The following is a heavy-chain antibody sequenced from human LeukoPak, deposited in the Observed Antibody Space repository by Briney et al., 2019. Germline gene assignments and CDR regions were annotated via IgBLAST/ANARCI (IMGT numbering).Heavy chain of an antibody. D-gene: IGHD3-22*01. CDR3: VPYYYDSSGYYAHY. Sequence: ASVKLSCKASGYTFTSYCISWVRQAPGQGLEWMGWISAYNGNTNYAQKLQGRVTMTTDTSTSTAYMELRSLRSDDTAVYYCVPYYYDSSGYYAHYWGQGTLVTVSS. CDR2: ISAYNGNT. CDR1: GYTFTSYC. J-gene: IGHJ4*02. V-gene: IGHV1-18*01.